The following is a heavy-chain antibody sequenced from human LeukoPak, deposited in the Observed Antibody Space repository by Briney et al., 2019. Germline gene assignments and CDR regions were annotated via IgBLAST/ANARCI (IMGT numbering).Heavy chain of an antibody. CDR1: GESFSDDY. Sequence: TSETLSLTCAVYGESFSDDYWTWIRQPPGKGLEWIGKINHSGSTNYNPSLKSRVSMSFDTSKNHFSLNLTSVTAADTAVYYCARGYCSGGSCYPFDYWGQGTLVTVSS. CDR2: INHSGST. D-gene: IGHD2-15*01. V-gene: IGHV4-34*01. CDR3: ARGYCSGGSCYPFDY. J-gene: IGHJ4*02.